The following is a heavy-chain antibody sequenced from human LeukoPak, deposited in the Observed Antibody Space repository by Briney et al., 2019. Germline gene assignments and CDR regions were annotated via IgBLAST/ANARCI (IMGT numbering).Heavy chain of an antibody. CDR2: INHSGST. D-gene: IGHD4-11*01. J-gene: IGHJ5*02. V-gene: IGHV4-34*01. Sequence: SETLSLTCAVYGVSFSGYYWSWIRQPPGKGLEWIGEINHSGSTNYNPSLKSRVTISVDTSKNQFSLKLSSVTAADTAVYYCARGYYHYSNWFDPWGQGTLVTVSS. CDR3: ARGYYHYSNWFDP. CDR1: GVSFSGYY.